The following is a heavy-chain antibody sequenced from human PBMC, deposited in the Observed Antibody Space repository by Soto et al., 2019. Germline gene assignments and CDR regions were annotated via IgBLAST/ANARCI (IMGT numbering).Heavy chain of an antibody. D-gene: IGHD5-12*01. CDR3: ARATSPLATIYGDFDY. CDR2: IIPIFGTA. V-gene: IGHV1-69*13. CDR1: GGTFSSYA. Sequence: SVKVSCKASGGTFSSYAISWVRQAPGQGLEWMGGIIPIFGTANYAQKFQGRVTITADESTSTAYMELSSLRSEDTAVYYCARATSPLATIYGDFDYWGQGTLVTVSS. J-gene: IGHJ4*02.